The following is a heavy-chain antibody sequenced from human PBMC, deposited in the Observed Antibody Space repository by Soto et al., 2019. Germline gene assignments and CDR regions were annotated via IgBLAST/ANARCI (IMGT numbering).Heavy chain of an antibody. V-gene: IGHV4-31*03. J-gene: IGHJ6*02. D-gene: IGHD2-15*01. CDR2: IYYSGST. Sequence: PSETLSLTCTVSGGSISSGGYYWSWIRQHPGKGLEWIGYIYYSGSTYYNPSLKSRVTISVDTSKNQFSLKLSSVTAADTAVYYCARDKGMVKGYYYGMDVWGQGTTVTVSS. CDR3: ARDKGMVKGYYYGMDV. CDR1: GGSISSGGYY.